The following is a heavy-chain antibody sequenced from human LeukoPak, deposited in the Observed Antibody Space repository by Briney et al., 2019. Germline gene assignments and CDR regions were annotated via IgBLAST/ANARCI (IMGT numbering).Heavy chain of an antibody. CDR1: GFTFSSYA. D-gene: IGHD6-19*01. CDR3: AKTAVTGKVAGSDC. V-gene: IGHV3-23*01. J-gene: IGHJ4*02. CDR2: ISDSGGTT. Sequence: GGSLRLSCAASGFTFSSYAMSWVRQAPGKGLEWVSSISDSGGTTYYADSGKGRFSISRDNSKNTLYLQMSSLRADDTAVYYCAKTAVTGKVAGSDCWGQGTPVTVSS.